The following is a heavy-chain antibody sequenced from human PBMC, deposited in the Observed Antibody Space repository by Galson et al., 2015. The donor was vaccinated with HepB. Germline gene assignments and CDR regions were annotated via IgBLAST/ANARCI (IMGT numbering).Heavy chain of an antibody. CDR2: IIPILGIA. Sequence: SVKVSCKASGGTFSSYAISWVRQAPGQGLEWMGRIIPILGIANYAQKFQGRVTITADKSTSTAYMELSSLRSEDTAVYYCARGGDSGYAADWGQGTLVTVSS. CDR1: GGTFSSYA. V-gene: IGHV1-69*04. J-gene: IGHJ4*02. CDR3: ARGGDSGYAAD. D-gene: IGHD5-12*01.